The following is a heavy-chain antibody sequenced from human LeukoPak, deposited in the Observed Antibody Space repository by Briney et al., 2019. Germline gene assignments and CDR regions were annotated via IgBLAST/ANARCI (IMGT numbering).Heavy chain of an antibody. CDR2: ISGSGGST. Sequence: GGSLRLSCAASGFTFSSYAMGWVRQAPGKGLEWVSAISGSGGSTYYADSVKGRFTISRDNSKNTLYLQMNSLRAEDTAVYYCAKDREYYDFWSGYPQVFGMDVWGQGTTVTVSS. CDR1: GFTFSSYA. V-gene: IGHV3-23*01. D-gene: IGHD3-3*01. CDR3: AKDREYYDFWSGYPQVFGMDV. J-gene: IGHJ6*02.